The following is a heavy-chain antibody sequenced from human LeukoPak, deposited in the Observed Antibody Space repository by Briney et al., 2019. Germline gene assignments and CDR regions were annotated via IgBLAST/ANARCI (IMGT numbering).Heavy chain of an antibody. CDR1: GFTFTDYY. J-gene: IGHJ3*01. Sequence: PGGSLRLSCAAPGFTFTDYYMSWIRQAPGKGLEWVAVIWYGGSNKYYADSVKGRFTISRDNSKNTLYLQMNSLRAEDTAVYYCAKDLRPTVSGWSKGTDAFDVWGQGTMVTVSS. D-gene: IGHD6-19*01. CDR3: AKDLRPTVSGWSKGTDAFDV. CDR2: IWYGGSNK. V-gene: IGHV3-30*02.